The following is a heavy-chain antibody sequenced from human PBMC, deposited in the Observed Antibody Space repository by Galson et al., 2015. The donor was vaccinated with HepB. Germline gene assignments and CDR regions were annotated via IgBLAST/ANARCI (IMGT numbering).Heavy chain of an antibody. D-gene: IGHD3-22*01. CDR1: GFTFSSYA. V-gene: IGHV3-23*01. J-gene: IGHJ4*02. CDR3: AKDTGTTMIVVVITYFDY. CDR2: ISGSGGST. Sequence: SLRLSCAASGFTFSSYAMSWVRQAPGKGLEWVSAISGSGGSTYYADSVKGRFTISRDNSKNTLYLQMNSLRAEDTAVYYCAKDTGTTMIVVVITYFDYWGQGTLVTVSS.